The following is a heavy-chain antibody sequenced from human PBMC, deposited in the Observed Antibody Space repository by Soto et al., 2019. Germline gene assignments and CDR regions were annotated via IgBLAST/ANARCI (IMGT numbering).Heavy chain of an antibody. Sequence: GGSLRLSCAASGFTFSSYSMHWVRQAPGKGLEWVAVISYDGSNKYYADSVKGRFTISRDNSKNTLYLQMNSLRAEDTAVYYCARDPSSLGFDYWGQGTLVTVSS. J-gene: IGHJ4*02. V-gene: IGHV3-30-3*01. CDR1: GFTFSSYS. CDR2: ISYDGSNK. CDR3: ARDPSSLGFDY.